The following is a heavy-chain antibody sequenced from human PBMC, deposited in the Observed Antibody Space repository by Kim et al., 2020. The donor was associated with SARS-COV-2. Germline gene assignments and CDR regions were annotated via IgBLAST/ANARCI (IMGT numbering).Heavy chain of an antibody. J-gene: IGHJ6*02. Sequence: RVTISVDTSKNQFSLKLSSVTAADTAVYYCARDSRSYSSALYYFYYGMDVWGQGTTVTVSS. D-gene: IGHD6-19*01. V-gene: IGHV4-39*07. CDR3: ARDSRSYSSALYYFYYGMDV.